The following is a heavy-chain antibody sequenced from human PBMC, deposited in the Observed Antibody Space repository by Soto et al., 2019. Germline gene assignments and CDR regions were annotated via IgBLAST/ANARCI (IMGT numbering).Heavy chain of an antibody. Sequence: ASVKVSSKASGCAFSCYSIHWVRQAPGQRLEWMGWINTGNGNTKYSQKFQGRVTISRDTSASTAYMELSSLRSEDTAVYYCARGIITTIVVPRGFADYWGQGTLVTVSS. CDR2: INTGNGNT. J-gene: IGHJ4*02. V-gene: IGHV1-3*04. CDR1: GCAFSCYS. CDR3: ARGIITTIVVPRGFADY. D-gene: IGHD3-22*01.